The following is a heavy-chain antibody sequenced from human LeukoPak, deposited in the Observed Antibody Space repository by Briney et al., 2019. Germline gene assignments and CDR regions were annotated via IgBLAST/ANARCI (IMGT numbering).Heavy chain of an antibody. D-gene: IGHD3-22*01. CDR3: ARDEYYYDSSGYSWFDP. CDR2: INTDGSST. CDR1: GFTFSSYW. V-gene: IGHV3-74*01. Sequence: GGSLRLPCAASGFTFSSYWMHWVRQAPGKGLVWVSRINTDGSSTSYADSVKGRFTISRDNAKNTLYLQMNSLGAEDTAVYYCARDEYYYDSSGYSWFDPWGQGTLVTVSS. J-gene: IGHJ5*02.